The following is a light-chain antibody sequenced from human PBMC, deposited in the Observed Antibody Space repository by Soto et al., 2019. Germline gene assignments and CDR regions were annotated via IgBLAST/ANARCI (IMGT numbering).Light chain of an antibody. V-gene: IGKV3-11*01. J-gene: IGKJ4*01. CDR1: QSVSSN. Sequence: EIVMTQSPATLSVSPGESATLSCRASQSVSSNLAWHQQEPGQAPRILMYDASNRATGIPARFSGSGSGTDFTLTISSLEPEDFAVYYCQQRSNWPLTFGGGTKVDIK. CDR3: QQRSNWPLT. CDR2: DAS.